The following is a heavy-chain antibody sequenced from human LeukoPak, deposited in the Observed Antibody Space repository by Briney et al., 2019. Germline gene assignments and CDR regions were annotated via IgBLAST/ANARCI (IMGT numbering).Heavy chain of an antibody. CDR3: ARTNTWIQLWFGYYFDY. CDR1: GYTFTSYG. D-gene: IGHD5-18*01. Sequence: ASVKVSCKASGYTFTSYGISWVRQAPGQGREWMGWISAYNGNTNYAQKLQGRVTMTTDTSTSTAYIELRSLRSDDTAVYYCARTNTWIQLWFGYYFDYWGQGTLVTVSS. J-gene: IGHJ4*02. V-gene: IGHV1-18*01. CDR2: ISAYNGNT.